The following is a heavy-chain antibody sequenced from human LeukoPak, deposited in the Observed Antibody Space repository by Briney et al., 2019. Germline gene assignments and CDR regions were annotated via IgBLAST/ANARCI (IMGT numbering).Heavy chain of an antibody. V-gene: IGHV3-33*01. CDR3: SRERGYSYGYSDY. Sequence: PGGSLRLSCAASGFTFSSYGMHWVRQAPGKGLEWVAAIWYDGSNKNYADSAKGRFIISRDNSKNTVYLEMNGLRAEDTAVYYCSRERGYSYGYSDYWGQGTLVTVSS. J-gene: IGHJ4*02. D-gene: IGHD5-18*01. CDR1: GFTFSSYG. CDR2: IWYDGSNK.